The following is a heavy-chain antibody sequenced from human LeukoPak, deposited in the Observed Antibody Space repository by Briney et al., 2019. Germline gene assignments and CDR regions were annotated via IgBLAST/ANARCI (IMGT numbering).Heavy chain of an antibody. D-gene: IGHD6-6*01. V-gene: IGHV4-39*07. J-gene: IGHJ4*02. Sequence: SETLSLTCTVSGGSISSSSYYWGWIRQPPGKGLEWIGSIYYSGSTYYNPSLKSRVTISVDTSKNQFSLKLSSVTAADTAVYYCARDLSSDEYSSSGGFDYWGQGTLVTVSS. CDR2: IYYSGST. CDR3: ARDLSSDEYSSSGGFDY. CDR1: GGSISSSSYY.